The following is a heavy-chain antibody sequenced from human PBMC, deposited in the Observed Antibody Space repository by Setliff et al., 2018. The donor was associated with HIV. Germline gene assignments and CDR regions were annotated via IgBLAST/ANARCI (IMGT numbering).Heavy chain of an antibody. CDR2: IYGTGST. D-gene: IGHD2-8*02. V-gene: IGHV4-4*07. Sequence: KPSETLSLTCTVSGGSITASFWSWTRQPAGKGLEWIGRIYGTGSTTYNPSLESRVTMSVDRSNNQFSLELTSVTAADTAVYYCAKIDPGKYWSSDYWGPGTLVTVSS. CDR1: GGSITASF. CDR3: AKIDPGKYWSSDY. J-gene: IGHJ4*02.